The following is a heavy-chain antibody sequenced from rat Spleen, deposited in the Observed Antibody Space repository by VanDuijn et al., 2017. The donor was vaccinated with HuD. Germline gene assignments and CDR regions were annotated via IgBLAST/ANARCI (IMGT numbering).Heavy chain of an antibody. CDR1: GSTFSNYD. V-gene: IGHV5S13*01. J-gene: IGHJ3*01. D-gene: IGHD1-7*01. CDR2: ISTDGDNT. Sequence: EVQLVESGGDLVQPGRSLKISCAASGSTFSNYDMAWVRQAPTKGLEWIASISTDGDNTYYRDSVKGRFTISRDNAKNTQYLQSDSLRSEDTATYYCARHGWRRNWFAYWGQGTLVTVSS. CDR3: ARHGWRRNWFAY.